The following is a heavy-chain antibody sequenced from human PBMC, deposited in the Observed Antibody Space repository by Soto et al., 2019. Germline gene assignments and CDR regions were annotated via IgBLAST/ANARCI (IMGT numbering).Heavy chain of an antibody. Sequence: GGSLRLSCAASGFTFSSYAMSWVRQAPGKGLEWVSAISGSGGSTYYADSVKGRFTISRDNSKNTLYLQMNSLRAEDTAVYYCAKDPHCSSTSCPLLIDYWGQGTLVTVSS. D-gene: IGHD2-2*01. CDR3: AKDPHCSSTSCPLLIDY. CDR2: ISGSGGST. V-gene: IGHV3-23*01. J-gene: IGHJ4*02. CDR1: GFTFSSYA.